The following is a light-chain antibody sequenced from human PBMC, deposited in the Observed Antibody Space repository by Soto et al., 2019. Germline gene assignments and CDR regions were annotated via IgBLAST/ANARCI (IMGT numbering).Light chain of an antibody. CDR3: QQYNNWPRV. CDR1: QGIGDT. V-gene: IGKV3-15*01. CDR2: GAS. Sequence: EVVMRQSPATLSVSPGEGSTLSCRASQGIGDTLAWYQHKHGQXHRXXIYGASTRATGIPARFSGSWSGTAGTITISSLQSEDFEVYYCQQYNNWPRVFGQGTKVDIK. J-gene: IGKJ1*01.